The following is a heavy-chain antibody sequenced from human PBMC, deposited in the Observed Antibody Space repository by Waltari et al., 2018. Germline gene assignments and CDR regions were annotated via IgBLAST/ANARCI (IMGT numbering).Heavy chain of an antibody. Sequence: QVQLQESGPGLVKPSETLSLTCTVSGGSISSYYWSWIRPPPGKGLEWIGYIYYSGSTNYNPSLKSRVTISVDTSKNQFSLKLSSVTAADTAVYYCARDQGEAAAGTYYYYGMDVWGQGTTVTVSS. V-gene: IGHV4-59*13. D-gene: IGHD6-13*01. CDR2: IYYSGST. CDR1: GGSISSYY. CDR3: ARDQGEAAAGTYYYYGMDV. J-gene: IGHJ6*02.